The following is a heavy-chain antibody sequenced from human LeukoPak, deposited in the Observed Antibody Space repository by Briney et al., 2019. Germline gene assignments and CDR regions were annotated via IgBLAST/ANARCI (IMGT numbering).Heavy chain of an antibody. J-gene: IGHJ4*02. CDR3: ANEVRPNDY. D-gene: IGHD1-1*01. Sequence: GGSLRLSCSASGFTFSSYAMHWVRQAPGKGLEWVSSIDISGGSTYYADSAEGRFTISRDNSKNTLYLQMNGLRVEDTALYYCANEVRPNDYWGQGTLVTVSS. V-gene: IGHV3-23*01. CDR1: GFTFSSYA. CDR2: IDISGGST.